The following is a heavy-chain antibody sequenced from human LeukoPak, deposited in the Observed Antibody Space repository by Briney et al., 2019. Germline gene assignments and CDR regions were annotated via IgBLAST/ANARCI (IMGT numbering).Heavy chain of an antibody. D-gene: IGHD3-22*01. CDR3: ATARGAYDSSGPEYFQH. CDR1: GFTVSSNY. J-gene: IGHJ1*01. CDR2: IKQDGSEK. Sequence: GGSLRLSCAASGFTVSSNYMSWVRQAPGEGLEWVANIKQDGSEKYYVDSVKGRFNISRDSAKNSLYLQMNSLRAEDTAVYYCATARGAYDSSGPEYFQHWGQGTLVTVSS. V-gene: IGHV3-7*01.